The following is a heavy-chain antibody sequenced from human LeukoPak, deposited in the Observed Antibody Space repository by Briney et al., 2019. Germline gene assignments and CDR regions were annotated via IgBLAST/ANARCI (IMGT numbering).Heavy chain of an antibody. CDR3: AKAVNPATSSSSFLFFDS. V-gene: IGHV3-23*01. J-gene: IGHJ4*02. CDR1: GFTFSSYA. D-gene: IGHD6-13*01. CDR2: ITAAGGAT. Sequence: GGSLRLSCATSGFTFSSYAMKWVRQAPGKGLEWVSTITAAGGATYYADSVKGRFTISRDNSKNTLYLQLSSLTVEDTAVYYCAKAVNPATSSSSFLFFDSWGQGTLVAVSS.